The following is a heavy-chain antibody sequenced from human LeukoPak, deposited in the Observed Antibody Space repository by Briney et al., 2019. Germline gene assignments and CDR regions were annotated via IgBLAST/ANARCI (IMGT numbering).Heavy chain of an antibody. J-gene: IGHJ4*02. Sequence: ASVKVSCKASGYTFTGYYMHWVRQAPGQGLEWMGWTNPNSGGTNYAQKFQGRVTKTRDTSISTAYMELSRLKSDDTGVYYSARVESPRRWFGELQFDYWGQGTLVTVSS. CDR3: ARVESPRRWFGELQFDY. CDR2: TNPNSGGT. CDR1: GYTFTGYY. V-gene: IGHV1-2*02. D-gene: IGHD3-10*01.